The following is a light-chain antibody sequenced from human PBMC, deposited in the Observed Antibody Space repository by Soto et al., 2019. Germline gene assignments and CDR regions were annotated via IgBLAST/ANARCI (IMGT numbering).Light chain of an antibody. Sequence: EIVLTQSPGTLSLSPGERATVSCRASQSVDSRYLAWYQQKPGQTPRLLIYGASSRATGIPDRFSGSGSGKDFTLTISRREPEDFAVYYCQQYVSSPAYIFGKGTKLEIK. CDR1: QSVDSRY. CDR3: QQYVSSPAYI. V-gene: IGKV3-20*01. CDR2: GAS. J-gene: IGKJ2*01.